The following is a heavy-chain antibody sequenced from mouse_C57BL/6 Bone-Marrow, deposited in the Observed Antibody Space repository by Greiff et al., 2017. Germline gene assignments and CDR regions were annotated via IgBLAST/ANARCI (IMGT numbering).Heavy chain of an antibody. J-gene: IGHJ4*01. CDR1: GYTFTSYW. D-gene: IGHD2-4*01. CDR3: ARKCDYDGRSYYAMDY. CDR2: IYPGSGST. V-gene: IGHV1-55*01. Sequence: QVQLQQSGAELVKPGASVKMSCKASGYTFTSYWITWVKQRPGQGLEWIGDIYPGSGSTNYNEKFKSKATLTVDTSSSTAYMQLSSLTSEDSAVXYCARKCDYDGRSYYAMDYWGQGTSVTVSS.